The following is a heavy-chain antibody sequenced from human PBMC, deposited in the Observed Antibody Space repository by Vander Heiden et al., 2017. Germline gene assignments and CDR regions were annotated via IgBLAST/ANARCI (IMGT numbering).Heavy chain of an antibody. Sequence: EVQLVESGGGLVQPGGSLRLSCAASGFTFSSYEMNWVRQAPGKGLEWVSYISSSGSTIYYADSVKGRFTISRDNAKNSLYLQMNSLRAEDTAVYYCATQLSIAARPGDYWGQGTLVTVSS. V-gene: IGHV3-48*03. D-gene: IGHD6-6*01. CDR3: ATQLSIAARPGDY. CDR1: GFTFSSYE. J-gene: IGHJ4*02. CDR2: ISSSGSTI.